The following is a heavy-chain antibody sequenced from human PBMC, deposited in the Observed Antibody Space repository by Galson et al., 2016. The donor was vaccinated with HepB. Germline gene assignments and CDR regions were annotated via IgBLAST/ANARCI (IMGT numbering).Heavy chain of an antibody. J-gene: IGHJ6*02. V-gene: IGHV1-18*01. Sequence: SVKVSCKASGYTFTGYGISWVRQAPGQGLEWMGWISAYNGNTNYAQKLQGRVTMTTDTSTSSAYMELRSLRSDDTAVYYCATRRRCSGGSCYLHYYYYGMDVWGQGTPVTVSS. D-gene: IGHD2-15*01. CDR2: ISAYNGNT. CDR1: GYTFTGYG. CDR3: ATRRRCSGGSCYLHYYYYGMDV.